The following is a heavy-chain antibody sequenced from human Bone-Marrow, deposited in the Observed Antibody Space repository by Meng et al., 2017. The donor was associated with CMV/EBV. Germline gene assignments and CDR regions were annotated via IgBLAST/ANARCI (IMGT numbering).Heavy chain of an antibody. D-gene: IGHD1-26*01. CDR2: INPSGGST. Sequence: ASVKVSCKASGYTFTSYYMHWVRQAPGQGLEWMGIINPSGGSTSYAQKFQGRVTMTRDTSTSTVYMELSSLRSEDTAVYYCARDSKNRVFLGAPGQGPRFYYGMDVWGQGTTVTVS. V-gene: IGHV1-46*01. CDR3: ARDSKNRVFLGAPGQGPRFYYGMDV. J-gene: IGHJ6*02. CDR1: GYTFTSYY.